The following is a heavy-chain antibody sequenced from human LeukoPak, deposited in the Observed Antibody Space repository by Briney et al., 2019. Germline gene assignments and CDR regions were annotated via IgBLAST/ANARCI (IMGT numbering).Heavy chain of an antibody. D-gene: IGHD4-17*01. J-gene: IGHJ6*02. Sequence: PSETLSLTCSVSGDSMNNYYWTWIRQPPGKGLEWIGYIYYSGATSYNPSLKSRVTMSIDTSKNQFSLNLGSVTAADTAVYYCARYGDYGYYYGMDVWGQGTTVTVSS. CDR1: GDSMNNYY. CDR3: ARYGDYGYYYGMDV. V-gene: IGHV4-59*01. CDR2: IYYSGAT.